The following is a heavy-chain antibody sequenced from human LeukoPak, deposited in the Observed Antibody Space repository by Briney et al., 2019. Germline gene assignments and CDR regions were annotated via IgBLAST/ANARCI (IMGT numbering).Heavy chain of an antibody. CDR1: GFTFDDYA. CDR2: ISWNSGSI. V-gene: IGHV3-9*01. J-gene: IGHJ4*02. Sequence: SGGSLRLSCAASGFTFDDYATHWVRQAPGKGLEWVSGISWNSGSIGYADSVKGRFTISRDNAKNSLYLQMNSLRAEDTALYYCAKDRGEYCSSTSCFADYWGQGTLVTVSS. CDR3: AKDRGEYCSSTSCFADY. D-gene: IGHD2-2*01.